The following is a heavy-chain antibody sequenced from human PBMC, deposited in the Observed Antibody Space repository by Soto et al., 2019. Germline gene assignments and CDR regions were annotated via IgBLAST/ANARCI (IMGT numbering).Heavy chain of an antibody. D-gene: IGHD2-15*01. CDR1: GGSISSGGYY. CDR2: IYYSGST. CDR3: ATVVVAATVPPRGAFDI. Sequence: QVQLQESGPGLVKPSQTLSLTCTVSGGSISSGGYYWSWIRQHPGKGLEWIGYIYYSGSTYYNPSLKSRVTIAVDTSKNQFSLKLRSVTAAYTAVYYCATVVVAATVPPRGAFDIWGQGPMVTVSS. V-gene: IGHV4-31*03. J-gene: IGHJ3*02.